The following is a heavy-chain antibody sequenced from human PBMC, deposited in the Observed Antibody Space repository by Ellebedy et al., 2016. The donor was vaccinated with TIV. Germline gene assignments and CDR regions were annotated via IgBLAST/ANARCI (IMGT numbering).Heavy chain of an antibody. D-gene: IGHD3-10*01. CDR1: GFSFRSND. CDR2: ISFDGSIK. V-gene: IGHV3-30-3*01. Sequence: GESLKISCAVSGFSFRSNDMHWVRQAPGKGLEWVAVISFDGSIKSCADSVKGRFTISRDNSEDTLYLQMNSLRVEDTAVYYCARQPTMAIPFDYWGQGTLVTVSS. CDR3: ARQPTMAIPFDY. J-gene: IGHJ4*02.